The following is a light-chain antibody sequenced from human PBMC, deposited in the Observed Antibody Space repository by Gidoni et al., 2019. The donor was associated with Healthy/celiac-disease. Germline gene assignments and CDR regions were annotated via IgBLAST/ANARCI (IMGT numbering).Light chain of an antibody. Sequence: YVLTQPPSVSVAPGKTARITCGGKNIGSKSVHWYQQKPGQAPVLVIYYDSDRPSGFPGRFSGSNSGNTATLTISRVEAGDEADYYCQVWDSSSDHVVFGGGTKLTVL. CDR3: QVWDSSSDHVV. J-gene: IGLJ2*01. V-gene: IGLV3-21*04. CDR1: NIGSKS. CDR2: YDS.